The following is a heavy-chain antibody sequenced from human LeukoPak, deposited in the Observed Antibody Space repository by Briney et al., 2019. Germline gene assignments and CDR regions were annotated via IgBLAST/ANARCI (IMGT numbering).Heavy chain of an antibody. V-gene: IGHV4-34*01. CDR2: INHSGST. J-gene: IGHJ4*02. Sequence: PSETLSLTCAVYGGSFSGYYWSWIRQPPGKGLEWIGEINHSGSTNYNPSLKSRVTISVDTSKNQFSLKLSSVTAADTAVYYCARGRCYFDYWGQGTLVTVSS. CDR3: ARGRCYFDY. CDR1: GGSFSGYY.